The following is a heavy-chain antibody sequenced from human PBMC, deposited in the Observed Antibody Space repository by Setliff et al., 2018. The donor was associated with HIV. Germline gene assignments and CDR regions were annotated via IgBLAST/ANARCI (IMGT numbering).Heavy chain of an antibody. CDR3: ARSYCSSTSCSYYFDY. CDR1: GGSISSYY. D-gene: IGHD2-2*01. J-gene: IGHJ4*02. CDR2: MFYSGST. Sequence: LSLTCTVSGGSISSYYWNWIRQPPGKGLEWIGNMFYSGSTNYNPSLKSRVTMSVDTSNNQFSLKLSSVTAADTAVYHCARSYCSSTSCSYYFDYWGQGTLVTSPQ. V-gene: IGHV4-59*01.